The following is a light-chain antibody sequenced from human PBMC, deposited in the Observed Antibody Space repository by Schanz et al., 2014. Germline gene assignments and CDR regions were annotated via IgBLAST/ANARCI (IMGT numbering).Light chain of an antibody. CDR3: CSYAGGYLRV. V-gene: IGLV2-18*02. CDR2: DVT. J-gene: IGLJ3*02. CDR1: SSDVGGYNR. Sequence: QSALTQPPSVSGSPGQSVTISCTGTSSDVGGYNRVSWYQQPPGTAPKLMIYDVTNRPSGVPDRFSGSKSGSTASLTISGLQGEDEADYYCCSYAGGYLRVFGGGTKLTVL.